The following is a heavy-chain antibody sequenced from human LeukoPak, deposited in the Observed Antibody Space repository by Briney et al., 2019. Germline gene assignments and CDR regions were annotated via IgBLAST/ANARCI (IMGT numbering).Heavy chain of an antibody. CDR2: IKQDGSEK. D-gene: IGHD3-10*01. V-gene: IGHV3-7*01. CDR1: GFTFSSYW. Sequence: GGSLGLSCAASGFTFSSYWMSWVRQAPGKGLEWVANIKQDGSEKYYVGSAKGRITISRDNAKNTLYLQMNSLRAEDTAVYYCVRGVADSYGQFDNWGQGTLVTVSS. CDR3: VRGVADSYGQFDN. J-gene: IGHJ4*02.